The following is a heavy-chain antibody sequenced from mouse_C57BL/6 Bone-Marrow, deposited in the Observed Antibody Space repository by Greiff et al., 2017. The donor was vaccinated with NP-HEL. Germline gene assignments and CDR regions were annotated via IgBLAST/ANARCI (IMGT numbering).Heavy chain of an antibody. J-gene: IGHJ3*01. D-gene: IGHD1-1*01. CDR1: GYTFTSYW. V-gene: IGHV1-7*01. CDR2: INPSSGST. Sequence: VQLQQSGAELAKPGDSVKLSCKASGYTFTSYWMHWVKQRPGQGLEWIGYINPSSGSTKYNPKFKDMATLTADKSSSTAYMQLSSLTYEDSAVYYCARSGYYGSRFACWGQGTLVTVSA. CDR3: ARSGYYGSRFAC.